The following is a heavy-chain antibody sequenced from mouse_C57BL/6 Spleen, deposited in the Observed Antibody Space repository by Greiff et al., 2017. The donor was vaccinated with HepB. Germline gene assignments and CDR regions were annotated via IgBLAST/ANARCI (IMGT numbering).Heavy chain of an antibody. Sequence: EVQVVESGPGMVKPSQSLSLTCTVTGYSITSGYDWHWIRHFPGNKLEWMGYISYSGSTNYNPSLKSRISITHDTSKNHFFLKLNSVTTEDTATYYCARALYYGSSYDWYFDVWGTGTTVTVSS. D-gene: IGHD1-1*01. CDR3: ARALYYGSSYDWYFDV. CDR1: GYSITSGYD. CDR2: ISYSGST. V-gene: IGHV3-1*01. J-gene: IGHJ1*03.